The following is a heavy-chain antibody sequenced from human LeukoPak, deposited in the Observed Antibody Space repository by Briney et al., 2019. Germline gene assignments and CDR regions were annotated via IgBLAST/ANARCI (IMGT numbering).Heavy chain of an antibody. V-gene: IGHV4-59*08. CDR3: ARVLGYCTNGVCYKNWFDP. D-gene: IGHD2-8*01. CDR1: GGSISSYY. J-gene: IGHJ5*02. Sequence: LETLSLTCTVSGGSISSYYWSWIRQPPGKGLEWIGYIYYSGSTNYNPSLKSRVTISVDKSKNQFSLKLSSVTAADTAVYYCARVLGYCTNGVCYKNWFDPWGQGTLVTVSS. CDR2: IYYSGST.